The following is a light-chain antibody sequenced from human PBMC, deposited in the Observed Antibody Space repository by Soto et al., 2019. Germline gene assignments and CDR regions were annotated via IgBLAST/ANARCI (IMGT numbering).Light chain of an antibody. V-gene: IGLV2-14*01. CDR3: TSLTSRATLV. CDR1: SGDVGAYNY. J-gene: IGLJ2*01. Sequence: QSALTQPASVSGSPGQSITISCTGTSGDVGAYNYVSWYQQHPDKAPKLMIYDVSNRPSGVSNRFSGSKSGNTASLTISGLQAEDEADYYCTSLTSRATLVFGGGTKLTVL. CDR2: DVS.